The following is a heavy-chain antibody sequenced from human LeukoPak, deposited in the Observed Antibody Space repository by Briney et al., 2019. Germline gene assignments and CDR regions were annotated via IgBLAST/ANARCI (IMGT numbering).Heavy chain of an antibody. J-gene: IGHJ4*02. CDR3: ARDHYSSGPYYFDY. CDR1: GFTFSSYA. Sequence: PGGSLRLSCAASGFTFSSYALHWVRQAPNKGLEWVAIVSYDGSIKYYADSVKGRFTISRDNSKNTLYLQMNSLRAEDTAVYYCARDHYSSGPYYFDYWGQGTLVTVS. CDR2: VSYDGSIK. D-gene: IGHD6-19*01. V-gene: IGHV3-30-3*01.